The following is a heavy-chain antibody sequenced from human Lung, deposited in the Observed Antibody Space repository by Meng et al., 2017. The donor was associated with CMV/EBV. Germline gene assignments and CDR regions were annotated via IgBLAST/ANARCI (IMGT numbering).Heavy chain of an antibody. D-gene: IGHD5-18*01. Sequence: ASVKVSCKVSGYTLTELSMHWVRQAPGKGLEWMGGFDPEDGETIYAQKFQGRVTMTEDTSTDTAYMELSSLRSEDTAVYYCATDGRGYSYGKYYYCYGMDVWGQGTTVTVSS. J-gene: IGHJ6*02. CDR3: ATDGRGYSYGKYYYCYGMDV. V-gene: IGHV1-24*01. CDR2: FDPEDGET. CDR1: GYTLTELS.